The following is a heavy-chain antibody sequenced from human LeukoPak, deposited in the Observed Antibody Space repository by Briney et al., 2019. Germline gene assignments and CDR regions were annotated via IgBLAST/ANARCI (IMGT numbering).Heavy chain of an antibody. Sequence: GRSLRLSCAASGFTFDDYAMHWVRQAPGKGLEWVSGISWNSGHIGYADSVKGRFTISRDNAKNSLYLQMNSLRAEDTAVYYCAELGITMIGGVWGKGTTVTISS. CDR1: GFTFDDYA. V-gene: IGHV3-9*01. CDR2: ISWNSGHI. CDR3: AELGITMIGGV. J-gene: IGHJ6*04. D-gene: IGHD3-10*02.